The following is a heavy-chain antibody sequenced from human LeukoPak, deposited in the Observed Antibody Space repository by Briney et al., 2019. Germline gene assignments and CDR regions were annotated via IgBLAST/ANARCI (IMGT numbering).Heavy chain of an antibody. V-gene: IGHV3-23*01. CDR3: AKDRPNYHESNGHYYRLNGDS. D-gene: IGHD3-22*01. Sequence: GGSLRLSCVASGFTFNIYSMSWVRQAPGKGLEWVSSITSSGDVKFYADSVKDHFTISRDNSRSTLYLQMSRLRVEDTAVYYCAKDRPNYHESNGHYYRLNGDSWGQGTLVTVSS. CDR1: GFTFNIYS. CDR2: ITSSGDVK. J-gene: IGHJ5*01.